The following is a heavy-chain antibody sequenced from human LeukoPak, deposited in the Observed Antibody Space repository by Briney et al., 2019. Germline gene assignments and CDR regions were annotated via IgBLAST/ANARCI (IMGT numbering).Heavy chain of an antibody. D-gene: IGHD4/OR15-4a*01. J-gene: IGHJ4*02. CDR1: GGSINSYY. V-gene: IGHV4-59*01. Sequence: SETLSLTCTVSGGSINSYYWSWIRQPPGKGLEWIGYIYYSGSTNYNPSLKSRVTISVDTSKNQSSLKLSSVTAADTAVYYCARVVRMSVRESKGLWSYNGDSYYFDYWGQGTLVTVSS. CDR2: IYYSGST. CDR3: ARVVRMSVRESKGLWSYNGDSYYFDY.